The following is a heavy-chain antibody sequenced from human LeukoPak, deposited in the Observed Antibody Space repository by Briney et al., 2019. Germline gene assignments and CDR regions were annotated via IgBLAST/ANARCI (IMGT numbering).Heavy chain of an antibody. V-gene: IGHV4-59*01. J-gene: IGHJ4*02. Sequence: SETLSLTCTVSGVSISSYHWSWIRQPPVKGLEWIGYIYNSGSTNYNPSLKSRVTIVDTSKSQVSLKLSSVTAADTAVYYCARKDGDYWGQGILVTVSS. CDR3: ARKDGDY. CDR2: IYNSGST. D-gene: IGHD2-15*01. CDR1: GVSISSYH.